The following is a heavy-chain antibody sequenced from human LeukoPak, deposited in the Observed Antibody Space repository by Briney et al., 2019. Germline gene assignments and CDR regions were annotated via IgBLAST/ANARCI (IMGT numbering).Heavy chain of an antibody. CDR3: ARGDYDYVWGS. D-gene: IGHD3-16*01. J-gene: IGHJ4*02. V-gene: IGHV4-59*01. Sequence: SETLSLTCTVSGGSNSGSYWSWIRQPPGKGLEWIGYIYYTGSTTYNPPLKSRVSMSADTSKNQLSLRLSSVSAADTAIYYCARGDYDYVWGSWGQGTLVTVSS. CDR2: IYYTGST. CDR1: GGSNSGSY.